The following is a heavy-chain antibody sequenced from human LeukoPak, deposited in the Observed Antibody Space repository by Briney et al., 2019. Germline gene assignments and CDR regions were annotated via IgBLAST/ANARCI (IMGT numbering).Heavy chain of an antibody. CDR1: GVSLSSSNFF. J-gene: IGHJ4*02. Sequence: PSENLSLNRTVSGVSLSSSNFFWGWVRQPPGKGPGWIGSIYYSGNTYYNASLKSQVSISIDTSKNQFSLRLTSVTAAGTAVYYCARQTGSGLFILPGGQGTLVTVSS. D-gene: IGHD3/OR15-3a*01. CDR3: ARQTGSGLFILP. CDR2: IYYSGNT. V-gene: IGHV4-39*01.